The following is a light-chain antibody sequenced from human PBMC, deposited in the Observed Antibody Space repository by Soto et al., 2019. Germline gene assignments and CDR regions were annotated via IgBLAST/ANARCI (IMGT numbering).Light chain of an antibody. CDR2: EVF. J-gene: IGLJ2*01. CDR1: SSDVGGYNY. V-gene: IGLV2-14*03. Sequence: QSALTQPASVSGSPGQSITISCTGTSSDVGGYNYVSWYQQHPGKVPKLMIYEVFRRPSGISDRFSGSKSGNTASLTISGLQSGDEADYYCCSYTPASPFVFGGGTKLTVL. CDR3: CSYTPASPFV.